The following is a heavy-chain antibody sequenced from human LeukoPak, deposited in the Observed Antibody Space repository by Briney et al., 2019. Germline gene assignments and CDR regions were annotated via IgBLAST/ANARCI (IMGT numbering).Heavy chain of an antibody. Sequence: GGSLRRSCAASGFTFSSYAISWVRQAPGKGLEWVSAISRSGGSTYYSDSVKGRFTISRDNSTTTLYLQMNSLRAADTAVYYCAKDNLYYYDSSGSPSDYWGQGTLVTVSS. D-gene: IGHD3-22*01. V-gene: IGHV3-23*01. CDR3: AKDNLYYYDSSGSPSDY. CDR2: ISRSGGST. CDR1: GFTFSSYA. J-gene: IGHJ4*02.